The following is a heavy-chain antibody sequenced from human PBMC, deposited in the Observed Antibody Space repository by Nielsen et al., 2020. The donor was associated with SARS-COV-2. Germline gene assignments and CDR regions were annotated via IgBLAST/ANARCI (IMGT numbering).Heavy chain of an antibody. CDR1: GFTFSTYG. Sequence: GESLKISCEASGFTFSTYGMHWVRQGPGKGLEWVALIWYDGSNKYYADSVKGRFTISRDNSKNTLYLQMNSLRAEDTAVYYCAKPSSGSYWGYFEYWGQGTLVTVSS. V-gene: IGHV3-30*02. CDR2: IWYDGSNK. CDR3: AKPSSGSYWGYFEY. D-gene: IGHD1-26*01. J-gene: IGHJ4*02.